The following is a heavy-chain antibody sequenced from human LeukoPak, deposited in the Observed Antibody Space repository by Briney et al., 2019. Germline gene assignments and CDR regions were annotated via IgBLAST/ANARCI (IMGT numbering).Heavy chain of an antibody. CDR1: GVSISDGRYY. D-gene: IGHD2-2*01. V-gene: IGHV4-31*03. J-gene: IGHJ3*02. CDR3: ATPYCSSISCLDVFNM. CDR2: KYYSGSA. Sequence: SQTLSLTCNVSGVSISDGRYYWTWIRQHPGKGLEWIGYKYYSGSAKYNPSLKSRLTTSIDTSKNQFSLHLSSVTAADTATYYCATPYCSSISCLDVFNMWGQGTRVTVSS.